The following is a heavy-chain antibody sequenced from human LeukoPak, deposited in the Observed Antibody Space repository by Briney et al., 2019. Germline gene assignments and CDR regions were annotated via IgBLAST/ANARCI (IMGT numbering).Heavy chain of an antibody. CDR3: AKSAEGYSYGRTYFDY. CDR1: GFTFSSYG. CDR2: ISYDGSNK. J-gene: IGHJ4*01. D-gene: IGHD5-18*01. V-gene: IGHV3-30*18. Sequence: GRSLRLSCAASGFTFSSYGMHWVRQAPGKGLEWVAVISYDGSNKYYADSVKGRFTISRDNSKNTLYLQMNSLRVEDTAVYYCAKSAEGYSYGRTYFDYWGQGTLVTVSS.